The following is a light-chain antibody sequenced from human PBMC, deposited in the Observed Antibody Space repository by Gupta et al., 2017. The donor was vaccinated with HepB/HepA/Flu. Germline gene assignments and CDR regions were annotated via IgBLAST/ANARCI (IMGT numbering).Light chain of an antibody. V-gene: IGLV1-44*01. CDR3: ATWDDSLSGVV. CDR2: SID. J-gene: IGLJ2*01. Sequence: LLTQPPPASGTPGQRVIISCSGSSSNIGSNTVTWYQQLPRTAPKLLIYSIDQRPSGVPDRFSGSKSGTSASLDISGLQSEDEADYYCATWDDSLSGVVFGGGTKLTVL. CDR1: SSNIGSNT.